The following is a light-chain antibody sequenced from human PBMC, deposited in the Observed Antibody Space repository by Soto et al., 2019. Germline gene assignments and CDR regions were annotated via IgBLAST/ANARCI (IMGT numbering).Light chain of an antibody. CDR3: QQYRDNWT. J-gene: IGKJ1*01. Sequence: DIQMTQSPSTLSASVGDRVTITCRASQSISSWLAWYQQKPGTAPKLLIYKASTLQSGVPSRFSGSRSGTEFTLTICSLQPDDSATYYCQQYRDNWTFGQGTKV. CDR1: QSISSW. CDR2: KAS. V-gene: IGKV1-5*03.